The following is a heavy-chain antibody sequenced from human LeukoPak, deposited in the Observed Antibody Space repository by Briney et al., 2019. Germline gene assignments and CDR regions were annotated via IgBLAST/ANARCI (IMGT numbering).Heavy chain of an antibody. CDR2: MSSSGATI. J-gene: IGHJ4*02. V-gene: IGHV3-48*03. D-gene: IGHD2-21*02. CDR3: ARDASGGDLPFDY. CDR1: GSTFSTFI. Sequence: PGGSLRLSCAASGSTFSTFITYDFNWVRQAPGKGLEWVSYMSSSGATIYYADSVKGRFTISRDNGKNSLYLQMNSLRAEDTAVYYCARDASGGDLPFDYWGQGTLVTVSS.